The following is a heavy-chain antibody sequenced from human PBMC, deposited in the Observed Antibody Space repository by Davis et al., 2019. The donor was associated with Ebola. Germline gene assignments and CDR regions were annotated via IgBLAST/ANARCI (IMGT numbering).Heavy chain of an antibody. CDR3: ARDAGKGGDFDY. CDR2: ISGSGGST. V-gene: IGHV3-23*01. CDR1: GFTFSSYA. Sequence: PGGSLRLSCAASGFTFSSYAMSWVRQAPGKGLEWVSAISGSGGSTYYADSVKGRFTISRDNAKKLLYLQLNSLRVDDAAVYYCARDAGKGGDFDYWGQGTLVTVSS. D-gene: IGHD1-26*01. J-gene: IGHJ4*02.